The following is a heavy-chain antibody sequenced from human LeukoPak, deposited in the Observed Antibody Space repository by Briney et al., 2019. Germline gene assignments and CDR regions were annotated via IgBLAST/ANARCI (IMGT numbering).Heavy chain of an antibody. CDR2: IKSKSDGGTT. Sequence: PGGSLRLSCAASGFTFSSYAMSWVRQAPGKGLEWVGRIKSKSDGGTTDFAAPVKGRFTTSRDDSSNTLFLEMNSLKTEDTAEYYCTTDGAYCSGGTCDDYWGQGTLVTVSS. CDR3: TTDGAYCSGGTCDDY. D-gene: IGHD2-15*01. J-gene: IGHJ4*02. V-gene: IGHV3-15*01. CDR1: GFTFSSYA.